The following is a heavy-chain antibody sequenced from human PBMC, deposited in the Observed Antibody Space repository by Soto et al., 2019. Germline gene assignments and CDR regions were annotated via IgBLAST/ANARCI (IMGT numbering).Heavy chain of an antibody. D-gene: IGHD1-26*01. V-gene: IGHV1-69*12. CDR1: GGTFSSYA. CDR2: IIPIFGTA. Sequence: QVQLVQSGAEVKKPGSSVKVSCKASGGTFSSYAISWVRQAPVQGLEWMGGIIPIFGTADYAQKFQGRVTITAEESTSTAYMELSSLRSEDTAVYYCASHSGSSPEGRYYYGMDVWGQGTRVTVSS. CDR3: ASHSGSSPEGRYYYGMDV. J-gene: IGHJ6*02.